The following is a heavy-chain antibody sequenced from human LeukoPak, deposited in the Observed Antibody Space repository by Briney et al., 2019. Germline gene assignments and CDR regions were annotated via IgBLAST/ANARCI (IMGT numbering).Heavy chain of an antibody. Sequence: SETLSLTRTVSGYSISSGHYWGWIRQPPGKGLEWIGSIYHSGSTYYNPSLKSRVTISVDTSKNQFSLKLNSVTAADTAVYYCARDLAYYASGSYCGWFDPWGQGTLVTVSS. V-gene: IGHV4-38-2*02. J-gene: IGHJ5*02. D-gene: IGHD3-10*01. CDR1: GYSISSGHY. CDR2: IYHSGST. CDR3: ARDLAYYASGSYCGWFDP.